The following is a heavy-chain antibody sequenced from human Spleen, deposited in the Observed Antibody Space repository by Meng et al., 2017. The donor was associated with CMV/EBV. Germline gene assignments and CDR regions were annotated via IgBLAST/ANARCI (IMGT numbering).Heavy chain of an antibody. Sequence: GGSLRLSCAASGFTFSSYGIHWVRQAPGKGLEWVAFIRYEGNSKYYADSVKGRFTISRDNSKNTLYLQMNSLRAEDTAVYYCAKDLGDGYGADYWGQGTLVTVSS. D-gene: IGHD5-24*01. CDR1: GFTFSSYG. CDR3: AKDLGDGYGADY. CDR2: IRYEGNSK. V-gene: IGHV3-30*02. J-gene: IGHJ4*02.